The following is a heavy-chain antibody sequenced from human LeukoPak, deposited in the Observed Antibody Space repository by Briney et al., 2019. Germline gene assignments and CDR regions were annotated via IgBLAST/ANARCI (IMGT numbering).Heavy chain of an antibody. V-gene: IGHV3-23*01. D-gene: IGHD1-26*01. Sequence: GGSLRPSCAASGFTFSSYAMSWVRQAPGKGLEWVSAISGSGGSTYYADSVKGRFTISRDNSKNTLYLQMNSLRAEDTAVYYCAKGSRVGATVGDAFDIWGQGTMVTVSS. CDR2: ISGSGGST. CDR3: AKGSRVGATVGDAFDI. J-gene: IGHJ3*02. CDR1: GFTFSSYA.